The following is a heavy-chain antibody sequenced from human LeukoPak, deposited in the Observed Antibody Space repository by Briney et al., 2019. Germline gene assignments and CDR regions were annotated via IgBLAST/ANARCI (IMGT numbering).Heavy chain of an antibody. CDR3: ASEGAYYYDSSGDAFDI. CDR2: ISYDGSNK. D-gene: IGHD3-22*01. J-gene: IGHJ3*02. Sequence: PGRSLRLSCAASGFTFSSYAMHWVRQAPGKGLEWVAVISYDGSNKYYADSVKGRFTISRDNSKNTLYLQMNSLRAEDTAVYYCASEGAYYYDSSGDAFDIWGQGTMVTVSS. V-gene: IGHV3-30*01. CDR1: GFTFSSYA.